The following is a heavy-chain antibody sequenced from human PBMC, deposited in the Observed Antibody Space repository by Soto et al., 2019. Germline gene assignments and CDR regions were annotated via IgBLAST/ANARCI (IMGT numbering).Heavy chain of an antibody. CDR3: ARGGNRYSRTSYGVGGFDY. CDR1: GASISSSY. Sequence: SETLSLTCTVSGASISSSYWSWIRQPPGKGLEWIGYIFHSGTTNYNPSLKSRVTISVDTSKNQFSLNLSSLTTADTAVYFCARGGNRYSRTSYGVGGFDYWGQGTLVTVSS. V-gene: IGHV4-59*01. J-gene: IGHJ4*02. CDR2: IFHSGTT. D-gene: IGHD5-12*01.